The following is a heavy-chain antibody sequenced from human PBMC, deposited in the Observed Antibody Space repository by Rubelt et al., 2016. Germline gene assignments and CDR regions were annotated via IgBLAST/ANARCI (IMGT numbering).Heavy chain of an antibody. V-gene: IGHV4-59*01. CDR3: ARDRFGVVTNYYYYGMDV. D-gene: IGHD3-3*01. J-gene: IGHJ6*02. Sequence: QVQLQESGPGLVKPSETLSLTCTVSGGSISSYYWSWIRQPPGKGLEWIGYIYYSGSTNYNPSLKSRVTISVDTSKNQFSRKLSSVTAADTAVYYCARDRFGVVTNYYYYGMDVWGQGTTVTVSS. CDR1: GGSISSYY. CDR2: IYYSGST.